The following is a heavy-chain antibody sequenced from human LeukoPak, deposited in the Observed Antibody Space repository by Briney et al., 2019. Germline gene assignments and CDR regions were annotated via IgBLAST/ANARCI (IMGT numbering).Heavy chain of an antibody. CDR2: IYPGDSTT. CDR3: ARHFPSSGSHYHFDF. Sequence: GESLKISCKGSGYSFTTYWIGWVRQMPGKGLEWMGIIYPGDSTTRYSPSFQGQVTISADKSISTAYLQWTSPKASDTAMYYCARHFPSSGSHYHFDFWGQGTLVTVSS. V-gene: IGHV5-51*01. J-gene: IGHJ4*02. CDR1: GYSFTTYW. D-gene: IGHD1-26*01.